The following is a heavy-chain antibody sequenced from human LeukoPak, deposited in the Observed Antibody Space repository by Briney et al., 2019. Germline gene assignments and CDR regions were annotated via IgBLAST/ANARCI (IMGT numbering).Heavy chain of an antibody. J-gene: IGHJ4*02. D-gene: IGHD1-26*01. CDR3: ARRRDLYSGSYYPFDY. V-gene: IGHV5-51*01. Sequence: GESLKISCKGSGYSFSSYWIGWVRQMPGKGLEWMGIIYPGDSDARYSPSFQGQVTISADKSISTAYLQWSSLKASDTAMYYCARRRDLYSGSYYPFDYWGQGTLVTVSS. CDR2: IYPGDSDA. CDR1: GYSFSSYW.